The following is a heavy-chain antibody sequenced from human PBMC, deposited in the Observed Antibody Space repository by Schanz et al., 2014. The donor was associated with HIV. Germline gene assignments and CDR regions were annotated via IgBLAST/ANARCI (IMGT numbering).Heavy chain of an antibody. J-gene: IGHJ6*02. D-gene: IGHD3-22*01. CDR1: GFTFDNYG. CDR3: AKDRNYYDSKYIGKGNYYYYYGMDV. CDR2: ISYDGRKK. Sequence: QVQLVESGGGVVQPGRSLRLSCAASGFTFDNYGMHWVRQAPGTGLEWVAVISYDGRKKYYADSVKGRFTISRDNSKNTLNLRVNSLRAEDTAVYYCAKDRNYYDSKYIGKGNYYYYYGMDVWGQGTTVTVSS. V-gene: IGHV3-30*18.